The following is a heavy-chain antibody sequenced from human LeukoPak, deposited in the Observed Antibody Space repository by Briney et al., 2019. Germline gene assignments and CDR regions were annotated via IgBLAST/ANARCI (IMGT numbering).Heavy chain of an antibody. CDR2: ISYDGSNK. CDR1: GFTFSSYG. Sequence: PGGALRLSCAASGFTFSSYGMHWVRRAPGKGRLWVAVISYDGSNKFYADSVKGRFTISRDNSKSTLYLQMNSLRAEDTAVYYCAKELSAGTGGGWEDYFDYWGQGTLVTVSA. V-gene: IGHV3-30*18. D-gene: IGHD6-13*01. CDR3: AKELSAGTGGGWEDYFDY. J-gene: IGHJ4*02.